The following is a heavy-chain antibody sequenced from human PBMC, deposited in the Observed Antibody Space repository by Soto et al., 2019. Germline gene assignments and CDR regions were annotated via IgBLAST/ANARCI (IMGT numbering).Heavy chain of an antibody. J-gene: IGHJ4*02. Sequence: GGSLRLSCAASGFTFRNNVLSWVRQAPGKGLDWVSGITGSGRDTYYADSVKGRFTISRDNSKNMVFLQMNSLRAGDTALYYCAKNGLDNSPSAIDSWGPGTLVTVSS. D-gene: IGHD2-8*01. CDR2: ITGSGRDT. CDR1: GFTFRNNV. V-gene: IGHV3-23*01. CDR3: AKNGLDNSPSAIDS.